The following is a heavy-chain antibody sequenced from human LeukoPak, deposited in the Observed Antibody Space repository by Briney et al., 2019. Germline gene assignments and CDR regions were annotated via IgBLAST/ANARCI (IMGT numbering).Heavy chain of an antibody. CDR1: RFIFSNYA. Sequence: GGSPRLSCAASRFIFSNYAMHWVRQVPGKGLEWVAVISTDGRDKHYADSVKGRFTISRDNSENTLYLQMNSLRAEDTAFYYCAKDLRAAADYYFDYWGQGTLVTVSS. CDR3: AKDLRAAADYYFDY. V-gene: IGHV3-30*18. CDR2: ISTDGRDK. D-gene: IGHD6-13*01. J-gene: IGHJ4*02.